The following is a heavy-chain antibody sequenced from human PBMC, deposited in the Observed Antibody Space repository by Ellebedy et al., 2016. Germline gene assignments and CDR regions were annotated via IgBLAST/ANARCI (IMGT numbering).Heavy chain of an antibody. CDR3: ARRRGYCSSTSCYSHFDY. D-gene: IGHD2-2*02. V-gene: IGHV4-39*07. CDR2: INHSGST. CDR1: GGSISSSSYY. J-gene: IGHJ4*02. Sequence: SETLSLXCTVSGGSISSSSYYWGWIRQPPGKGLEWIGEINHSGSTNYNPSLKSRVTISVDTSKNQFSLKLSSVTAADTAVYYCARRRGYCSSTSCYSHFDYWGQGTLVTVSS.